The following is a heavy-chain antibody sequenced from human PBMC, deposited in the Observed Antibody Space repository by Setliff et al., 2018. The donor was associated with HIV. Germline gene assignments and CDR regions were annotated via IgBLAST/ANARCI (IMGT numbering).Heavy chain of an antibody. CDR2: INPSSGGT. J-gene: IGHJ6*03. V-gene: IGHV1-2*02. CDR1: RYTFTGHY. Sequence: ASVKVSCKASRYTFTGHYMHWVRQAPGQGLEWVGWINPSSGGTNHAQKFQGRVTMTRDTSISTAYMELSRLTSDDTAVYYCARDGRYCSGGSCFTNRASYYYYYMDVWGKGTTVTVSS. D-gene: IGHD2-15*01. CDR3: ARDGRYCSGGSCFTNRASYYYYYMDV.